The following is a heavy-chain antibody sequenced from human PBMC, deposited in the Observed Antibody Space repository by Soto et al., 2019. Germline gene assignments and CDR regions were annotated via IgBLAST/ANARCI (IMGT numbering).Heavy chain of an antibody. D-gene: IGHD3-9*01. CDR2: INPSGGST. J-gene: IGHJ4*02. V-gene: IGHV1-46*03. CDR3: ARGGVENYDILTGYLY. CDR1: GYTFTSYY. Sequence: XSVKVSFNASGYTFTSYYMHWVRHAPGQGLEWMGIINPSGGSTSYAQKFQGRVTMTRDTSTSTVYMELSSLRSEDTAVYYCARGGVENYDILTGYLYWGQGTLVTVSS.